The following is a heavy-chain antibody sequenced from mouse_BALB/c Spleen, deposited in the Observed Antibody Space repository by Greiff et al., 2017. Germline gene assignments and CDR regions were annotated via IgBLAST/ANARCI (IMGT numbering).Heavy chain of an antibody. Sequence: DVKLVESGGGLVKPGGSLKLSCAASGFTFSDYYMYWVRQTPEKRLEWVATISDGGSYTYYPDSVKGRFTISRDNAKNNLYLQMSSLKSEDTAMYYCARDSDYDRDYYAMDYWGQGTSVTVSS. CDR3: ARDSDYDRDYYAMDY. D-gene: IGHD2-4*01. CDR1: GFTFSDYY. V-gene: IGHV5-4*02. J-gene: IGHJ4*01. CDR2: ISDGGSYT.